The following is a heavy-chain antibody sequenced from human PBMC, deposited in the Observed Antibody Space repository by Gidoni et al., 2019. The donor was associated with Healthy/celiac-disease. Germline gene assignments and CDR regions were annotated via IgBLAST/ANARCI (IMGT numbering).Heavy chain of an antibody. Sequence: QVQLVESGGGVVQPGRSLRLSCAASGFTFSSYAMHWVRQAPGKGLEWVAVISYDGSNKYYADSVKGRFTISRDNSKNTLYLQMNSLRAEDTAVYYCARDTHLYSSGWYRYWGQGTLVTVSS. D-gene: IGHD6-19*01. J-gene: IGHJ4*02. V-gene: IGHV3-30-3*01. CDR2: ISYDGSNK. CDR1: GFTFSSYA. CDR3: ARDTHLYSSGWYRY.